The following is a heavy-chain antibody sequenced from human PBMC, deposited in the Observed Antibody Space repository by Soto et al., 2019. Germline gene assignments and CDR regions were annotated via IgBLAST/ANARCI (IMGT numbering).Heavy chain of an antibody. Sequence: SGPTLVNPTQTLTLTCTFSGFSLSTFGMGVGWIRQPPGKAPEWLALIYWNDDKRYSPSLNSRLTIAKDTSKNLVVLTLTNVDPVDADTDSCGKRHDSSPSDYWGQGTLVTVSS. J-gene: IGHJ4*02. CDR3: GKRHDSSPSDY. D-gene: IGHD5-18*01. CDR2: IYWNDDK. V-gene: IGHV2-5*01. CDR1: GFSLSTFGMG.